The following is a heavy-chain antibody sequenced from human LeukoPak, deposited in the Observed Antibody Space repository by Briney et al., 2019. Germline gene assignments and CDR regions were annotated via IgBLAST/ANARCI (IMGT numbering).Heavy chain of an antibody. CDR1: GGSISSGDHY. V-gene: IGHV4-30-4*01. CDR2: IHYSGST. Sequence: PSETLSLTCFVSGGSISSGDHYWSWIRQPPGTGLEWIGHIHYSGSTYYNPSLKSRLTISADTSKNQFSLNLRSVTAADTAVYYCARDTVHRVAAVEGSYWGQGTLVTVSS. J-gene: IGHJ4*02. CDR3: ARDTVHRVAAVEGSY. D-gene: IGHD6-13*01.